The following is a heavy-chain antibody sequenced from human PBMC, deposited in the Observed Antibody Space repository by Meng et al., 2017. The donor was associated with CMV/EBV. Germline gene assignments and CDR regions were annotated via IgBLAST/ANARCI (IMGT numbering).Heavy chain of an antibody. V-gene: IGHV1-2*02. D-gene: IGHD6-6*01. Sequence: KAYGYTFTGYYMHWVRQAPGQGLEWMGWINPNSGGTNYAQKFQGRVTMTGDTSISTAYMELSRLRSDDTAVYYCARDARIAARRGDYWGQGTLVTVSS. CDR3: ARDARIAARRGDY. CDR2: INPNSGGT. CDR1: GYTFTGYY. J-gene: IGHJ4*02.